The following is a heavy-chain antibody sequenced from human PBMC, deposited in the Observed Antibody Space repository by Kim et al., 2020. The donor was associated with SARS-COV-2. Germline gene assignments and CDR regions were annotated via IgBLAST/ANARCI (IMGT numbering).Heavy chain of an antibody. V-gene: IGHV4-34*01. CDR2: INHSGST. J-gene: IGHJ6*02. D-gene: IGHD6-13*01. Sequence: SETLSLTCAVYGGSFSGYYWSWIRQPPGKGLEWIGEINHSGSTNYNPSLKSRVTISVDTSKNQFSLKLSSVTAADTAVYYCARDSSWYVYYGMDVWGQGTTVTVSS. CDR1: GGSFSGYY. CDR3: ARDSSWYVYYGMDV.